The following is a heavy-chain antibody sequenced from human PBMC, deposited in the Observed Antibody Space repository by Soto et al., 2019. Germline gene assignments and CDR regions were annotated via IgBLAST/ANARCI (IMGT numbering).Heavy chain of an antibody. Sequence: GASVKVSCKDSGYTFTAYYMHWVRQAPGQGLELMGWVNPANGTTSFAQKFQGRVTMTRDTSISTAYMELSGLRSDDTAMYYCARDTYANFDYWGQGTLVTVYS. CDR1: GYTFTAYY. J-gene: IGHJ4*02. CDR3: ARDTYANFDY. D-gene: IGHD2-8*01. CDR2: VNPANGTT. V-gene: IGHV1-2*02.